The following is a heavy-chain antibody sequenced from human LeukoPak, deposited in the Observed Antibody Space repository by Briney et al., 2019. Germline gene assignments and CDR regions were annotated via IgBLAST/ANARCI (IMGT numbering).Heavy chain of an antibody. D-gene: IGHD6-13*01. J-gene: IGHJ6*04. Sequence: SVKVSCKASGGTFSSYAISWVRQAPGQGLEWMGGIIPIFGTANYARKFQGRVTITADKSTSTAYMELSSLRSEDTAVYYCARVAAANSFGMDVWGKGTTVTVSS. CDR1: GGTFSSYA. V-gene: IGHV1-69*06. CDR3: ARVAAANSFGMDV. CDR2: IIPIFGTA.